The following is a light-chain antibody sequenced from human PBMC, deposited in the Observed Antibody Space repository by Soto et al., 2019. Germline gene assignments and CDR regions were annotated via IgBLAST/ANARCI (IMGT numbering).Light chain of an antibody. V-gene: IGLV2-14*01. CDR1: GSDVGGYKY. CDR3: SSYASSSPFV. J-gene: IGLJ1*01. CDR2: DVS. Sequence: QSVLTQPASVSGSPGQSITISCTGTGSDVGGYKYVSWYQQLPGKAPKLMIYDVSYRPSGVSDRFSGSKSGNTASLIISRLQAEDEADYYCSSYASSSPFVFGTGTKLTVL.